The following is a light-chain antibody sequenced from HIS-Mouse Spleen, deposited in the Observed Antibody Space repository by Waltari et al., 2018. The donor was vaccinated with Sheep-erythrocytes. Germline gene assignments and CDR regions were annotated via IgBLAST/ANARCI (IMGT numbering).Light chain of an antibody. CDR2: QDS. CDR3: QAWDSSTAWV. V-gene: IGLV3-1*01. CDR1: KLGDKY. J-gene: IGLJ3*02. Sequence: SYELTQPLSVSVSQGQTASITCSGDKLGDKYACWYQQKPGQSPVLVIYQDSKRPSGIPERFSGSNSGNTATLTISGTQAMDEADYYCQAWDSSTAWVFGGGTKLTVL.